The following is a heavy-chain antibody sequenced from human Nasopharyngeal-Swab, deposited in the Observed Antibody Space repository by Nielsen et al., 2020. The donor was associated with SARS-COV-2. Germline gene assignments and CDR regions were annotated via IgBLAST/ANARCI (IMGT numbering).Heavy chain of an antibody. V-gene: IGHV3-7*01. J-gene: IGHJ4*02. CDR3: ARVGGRTSPMGS. Sequence: GESLKISCLASGFPFLAFWMSWVPQAPAKGLEWVASIMLDGSQKNYVDSVKGRFTISRDNAKNSLFLQMDSLRTEDTAFYYCARVGGRTSPMGSWGQGTTVTVSS. CDR2: IMLDGSQK. CDR1: GFPFLAFW. D-gene: IGHD1-14*01.